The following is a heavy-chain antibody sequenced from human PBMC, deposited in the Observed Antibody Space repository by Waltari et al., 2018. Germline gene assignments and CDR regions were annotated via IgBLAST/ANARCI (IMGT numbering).Heavy chain of an antibody. CDR2: TNAYNGLT. D-gene: IGHD3-22*01. Sequence: QVPLVQSGGEVKTPGASVKVPCKASGYRFANYGISWGRQAPGQGLEWLGWTNAYNGLTKYAQTVQDRATMTTDASASTAYMELRSLRSDDTAMYYCARTYYYDSRDFDYWGQGSLVTVSS. CDR1: GYRFANYG. J-gene: IGHJ4*02. CDR3: ARTYYYDSRDFDY. V-gene: IGHV1-18*04.